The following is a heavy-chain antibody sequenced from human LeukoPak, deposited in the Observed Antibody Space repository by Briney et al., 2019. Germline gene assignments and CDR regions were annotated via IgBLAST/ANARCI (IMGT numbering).Heavy chain of an antibody. J-gene: IGHJ4*02. V-gene: IGHV3-23*01. D-gene: IGHD3-16*02. CDR3: AKDAPFDDYLRGSYRYFDY. Sequence: GGSLRLSCAASRFTFSSYAMNWVRQAPGKGLEWVSSISGRGGRTSYADSVKGRFTISRDNSKNTLYLQMNNLRAEDTAVYYCAKDAPFDDYLRGSYRYFDYWGQGTLVTVSS. CDR2: ISGRGGRT. CDR1: RFTFSSYA.